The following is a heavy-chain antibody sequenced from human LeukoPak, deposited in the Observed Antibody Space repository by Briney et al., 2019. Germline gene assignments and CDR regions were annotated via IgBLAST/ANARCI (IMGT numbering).Heavy chain of an antibody. V-gene: IGHV1-18*01. CDR1: GYTFTSYG. CDR3: ARVMVRFGEFFLAGDAFDI. CDR2: ISAYNGNT. Sequence: ASVKVSCKASGYTFTSYGISWVRQAPGQGLEWMGWISAYNGNTNYAQKLQGRVTMTTDTSTSAAYMELRSLRSDDTAVYYCARVMVRFGEFFLAGDAFDIWGQGTMVTVSS. D-gene: IGHD3-10*01. J-gene: IGHJ3*02.